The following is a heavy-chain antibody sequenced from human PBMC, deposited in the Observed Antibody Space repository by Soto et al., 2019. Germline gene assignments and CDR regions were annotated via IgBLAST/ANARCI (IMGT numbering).Heavy chain of an antibody. J-gene: IGHJ3*02. CDR1: GYTFTGYY. V-gene: IGHV1-2*02. Sequence: ASVKVSCKASGYTFTGYYMHWVRQAPGQGLEWMGWINPNSGGTNYAQKFQGRVTMTRDTSISTAYMELSRLRSDDTAVCYCARVKGIVGALDAFDIWGQGTMVTVSS. D-gene: IGHD1-26*01. CDR3: ARVKGIVGALDAFDI. CDR2: INPNSGGT.